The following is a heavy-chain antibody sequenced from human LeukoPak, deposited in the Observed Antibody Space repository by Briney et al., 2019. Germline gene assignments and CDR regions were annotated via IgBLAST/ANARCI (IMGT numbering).Heavy chain of an antibody. CDR1: GGSISSYY. CDR2: IYHSGST. J-gene: IGHJ5*02. Sequence: SETLSLTCTVSGGSISSYYWSWIRQPPGKGLEWIGYIYHSGSTYYNPSLKSRVTISVDRSKNQFSLKLSSVTAADTAVYYCARGGPRDYDFWSGYAWWFDPWGQGTLVTVSS. D-gene: IGHD3-3*01. V-gene: IGHV4-59*12. CDR3: ARGGPRDYDFWSGYAWWFDP.